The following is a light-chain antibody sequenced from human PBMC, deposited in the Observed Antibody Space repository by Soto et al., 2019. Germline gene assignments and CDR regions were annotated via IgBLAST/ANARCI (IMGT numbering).Light chain of an antibody. V-gene: IGKV1-39*01. CDR1: QSISSY. CDR2: AAS. J-gene: IGKJ1*01. Sequence: DIQMTQSPSSLSASVGDRVTITCRASQSISSYLNWYQQKPGKAPKRLIHAASSLQSGVPSRFSGSGSGTDVTLTISSLQPEDFATYYCQQSYSTRWTFGQGTKVEIK. CDR3: QQSYSTRWT.